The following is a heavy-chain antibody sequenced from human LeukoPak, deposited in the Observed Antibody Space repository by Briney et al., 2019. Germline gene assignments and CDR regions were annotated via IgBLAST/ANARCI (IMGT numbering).Heavy chain of an antibody. CDR1: GGSISSYY. Sequence: KPSETLSLTCTVSGGSISSYYWSWIRQPAGKGLEWIGRIYTSGSTNYNPSLKSRVTMSVDTSKNQFSLKLSSVTAADTAVYYCASSPPLRGSSWYYWRQGTLVTVSS. J-gene: IGHJ4*02. D-gene: IGHD6-13*01. CDR3: ASSPPLRGSSWYY. V-gene: IGHV4-4*07. CDR2: IYTSGST.